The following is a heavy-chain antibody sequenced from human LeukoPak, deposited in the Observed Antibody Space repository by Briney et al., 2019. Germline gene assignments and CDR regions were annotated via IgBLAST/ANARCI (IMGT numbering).Heavy chain of an antibody. D-gene: IGHD2-2*01. CDR2: INPNSGGT. Sequence: ASVKVSCKASGYTFTGYYMHWVRQAPGQGLEWMGWINPNSGGTNYAQKFQGRVTMTRDTSISTAYMELSRLRSDDTAVYYCARDSDVVVPAAIAFDIWGQGTMVTVSS. J-gene: IGHJ3*02. V-gene: IGHV1-2*02. CDR3: ARDSDVVVPAAIAFDI. CDR1: GYTFTGYY.